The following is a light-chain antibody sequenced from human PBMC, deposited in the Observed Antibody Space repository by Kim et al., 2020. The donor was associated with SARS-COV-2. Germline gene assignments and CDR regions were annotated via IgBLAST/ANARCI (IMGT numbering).Light chain of an antibody. V-gene: IGKV1-5*03. J-gene: IGKJ1*01. CDR2: KAS. Sequence: SASVGDRVTITCRANLSISHWLAWYQQKPEKAPKLLIYKASTLQSGVPSRFSGSGSGTEFTLTISSLQPDDVATYYCQQYDTYWTFGQGTKVDIK. CDR1: LSISHW. CDR3: QQYDTYWT.